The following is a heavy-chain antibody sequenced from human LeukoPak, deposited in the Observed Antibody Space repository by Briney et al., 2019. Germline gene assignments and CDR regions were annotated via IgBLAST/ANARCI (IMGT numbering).Heavy chain of an antibody. Sequence: GGFLRLSCAASGFTFSSYAMSWVRQAPGKGLEWVSAISGSGGSTYYADSVKGRFAISRDNSKNTLYLQMNSLRAEDTAVYYCAKAGSSSGYSFFDYWGQGTLVTVSS. CDR3: AKAGSSSGYSFFDY. CDR2: ISGSGGST. D-gene: IGHD3-22*01. V-gene: IGHV3-23*01. J-gene: IGHJ4*02. CDR1: GFTFSSYA.